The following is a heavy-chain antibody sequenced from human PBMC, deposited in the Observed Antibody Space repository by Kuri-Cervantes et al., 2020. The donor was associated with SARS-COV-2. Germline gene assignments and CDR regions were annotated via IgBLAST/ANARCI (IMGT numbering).Heavy chain of an antibody. D-gene: IGHD2-15*01. CDR2: IYHSGST. V-gene: IGHV4-38-2*01. CDR3: ARGEVVVAVAATRKFGNWFDP. Sequence: ESLKISCAVSGYSISSGYYWGWIRQPPGKGLEWIGSIYHSGSTYYSPSLKSRVTISVDTSKNQFSLKLSSVTAADTAVYYCARGEVVVAVAATRKFGNWFDPWGQGTLVTVSS. J-gene: IGHJ5*02. CDR1: GYSISSGYY.